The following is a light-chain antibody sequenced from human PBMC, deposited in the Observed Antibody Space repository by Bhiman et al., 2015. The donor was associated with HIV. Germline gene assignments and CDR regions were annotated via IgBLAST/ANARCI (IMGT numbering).Light chain of an antibody. V-gene: IGLV3-19*01. CDR1: SLRTYY. Sequence: SSELTQDPAVSVALGQTVRITCQGDSLRTYYASWYQKKPGQAPRLVLYGKNNRPSGIPDRFSGSTSGDTAALTFTGAQAEDEADYYCHSRDTSTNVGVFGPGTKVTVL. CDR2: GKN. CDR3: HSRDTSTNVGV. J-gene: IGLJ1*01.